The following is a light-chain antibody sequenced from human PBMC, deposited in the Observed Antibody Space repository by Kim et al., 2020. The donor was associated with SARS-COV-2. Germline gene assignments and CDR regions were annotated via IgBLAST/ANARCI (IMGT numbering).Light chain of an antibody. CDR1: TSDIGGYDY. V-gene: IGLV2-14*01. J-gene: IGLJ3*02. CDR2: GVS. CDR3: SSYTSSSTRV. Sequence: QSALTQPASVSGSPGQSITISCTGSTSDIGGYDYVSWYQQHPGKAPKLMIYGVSNRPSGVSNRFSASKSGNTASLTISGLQAEDEADYYCSSYTSSSTRVFGGGTKVTVL.